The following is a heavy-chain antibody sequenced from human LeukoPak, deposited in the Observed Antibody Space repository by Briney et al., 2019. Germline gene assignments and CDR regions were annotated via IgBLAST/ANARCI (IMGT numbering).Heavy chain of an antibody. D-gene: IGHD1-14*01. V-gene: IGHV4-4*07. CDR1: GGFINSYY. CDR2: VYTSGIT. CDR3: ARHNGFNRGYYYYMDV. Sequence: SETLSLTCTVSGGFINSYYWSWIRQPAGKGLEWIGRVYTSGITNYNPSLKSRITMSVDTSKNQFSLKLTSVTAADTAVYYCARHNGFNRGYYYYMDVWGKGTTVTVSS. J-gene: IGHJ6*03.